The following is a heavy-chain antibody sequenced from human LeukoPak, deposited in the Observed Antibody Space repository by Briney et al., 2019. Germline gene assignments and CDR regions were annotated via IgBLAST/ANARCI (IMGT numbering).Heavy chain of an antibody. V-gene: IGHV3-21*01. CDR3: AREYCSGGSCYSGAGDY. Sequence: PGGSLRLSCAASGFTFSSYSMNWVRQAPGKGLEWVSSISSSSSYIYYADSVKGRFTISRDNAKNSLYLQMNSLRAEDMAVYYCAREYCSGGSCYSGAGDYWGQGTLVTVSS. CDR2: ISSSSSYI. CDR1: GFTFSSYS. J-gene: IGHJ4*02. D-gene: IGHD2-15*01.